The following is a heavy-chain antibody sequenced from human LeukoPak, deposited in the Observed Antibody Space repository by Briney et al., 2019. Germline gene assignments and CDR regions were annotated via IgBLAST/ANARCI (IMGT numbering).Heavy chain of an antibody. V-gene: IGHV3-74*01. D-gene: IGHD4-11*01. CDR2: INNDGTIT. CDR3: ARVSKHDYSNILGY. J-gene: IGHJ4*02. CDR1: GFTFSSYW. Sequence: GGSLRLTCAASGFTFSSYWMHWVRHAPGEGLVWVSRINNDGTITTYADSVRGRFTISRDNAKNTLYLQMNSLRAEDTAIYFCARVSKHDYSNILGYWGQGTLVTVSS.